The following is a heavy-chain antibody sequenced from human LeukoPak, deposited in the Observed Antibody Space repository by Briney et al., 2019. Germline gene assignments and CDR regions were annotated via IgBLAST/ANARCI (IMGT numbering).Heavy chain of an antibody. CDR1: GYTLTELS. V-gene: IGHV1-24*01. D-gene: IGHD3-9*01. J-gene: IGHJ6*03. CDR2: FDPEDGET. Sequence: GASVKVSCKVSGYTLTELSMHWVRQAPGKGLEWMGGFDPEDGETIYAQKFQGRVTITADKSTSTAYMELSSLRSEDTAVYYCARTYYDILTAPGDYYYYYMDVWGKGTTVTVSS. CDR3: ARTYYDILTAPGDYYYYYMDV.